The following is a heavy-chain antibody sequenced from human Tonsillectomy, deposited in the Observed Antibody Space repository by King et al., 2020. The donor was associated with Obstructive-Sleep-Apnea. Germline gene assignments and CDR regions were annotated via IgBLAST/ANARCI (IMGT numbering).Heavy chain of an antibody. V-gene: IGHV4-38-2*02. CDR3: AGGGGSPLGAFDI. CDR2: FYHSGST. Sequence: QLQESGPGLVKPSETLSLTCTVSGYSISSGYYWGWIRQPPGKGLEWIGSFYHSGSTYYNPSLRSRVTITEDTSKNRFSLKVNSVTAADTAAYYCAGGGGSPLGAFDIWGPGEMGTGSS. D-gene: IGHD5-12*01. J-gene: IGHJ3*02. CDR1: GYSISSGYY.